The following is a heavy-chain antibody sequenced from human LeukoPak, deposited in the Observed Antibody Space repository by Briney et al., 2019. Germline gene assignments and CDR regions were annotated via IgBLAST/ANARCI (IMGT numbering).Heavy chain of an antibody. CDR2: THYSEAP. D-gene: IGHD3/OR15-3a*01. CDR3: GRGHYDLLP. CDR1: GGSISSYY. V-gene: IGHV4-59*08. J-gene: IGHJ5*02. Sequence: KASETLSLTCTVSGGSISSYYWSWIRQPPGKGLEWIAYTHYSEAPNYNPSLNARVTMSLDMSNNQFSLRLTSVTAADTAVYYCGRGHYDLLPWGQGTLVIVSS.